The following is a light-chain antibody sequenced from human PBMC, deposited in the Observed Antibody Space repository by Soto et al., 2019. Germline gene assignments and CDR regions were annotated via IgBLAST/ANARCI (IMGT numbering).Light chain of an antibody. V-gene: IGLV2-11*01. CDR1: SSDVGGYHY. CDR3: CSYAGNYTF. Sequence: QSVLTQPASVSGSPGQSITISCTGSSSDVGGYHYVSWYQQYPGKAPTYILYDVTKRPSGVPDRFSGSKSGNTASLTISGLQADDEADYYCCSYAGNYTFFGGGTKVTVL. CDR2: DVT. J-gene: IGLJ2*01.